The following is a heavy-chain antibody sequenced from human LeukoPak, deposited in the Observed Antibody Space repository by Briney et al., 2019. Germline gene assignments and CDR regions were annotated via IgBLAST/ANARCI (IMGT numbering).Heavy chain of an antibody. Sequence: PGGSLRLSCAASGFTFSSYSMNWVRQAPGKGLEWVSSISSSSSYIYYADSVKGRFTISRDNAKNSLYLQMNSLRAEDTAVYYCARDKRIVVVPTYYYYYGMDVWGQGTTVTVSS. CDR3: ARDKRIVVVPTYYYYYGMDV. J-gene: IGHJ6*02. CDR1: GFTFSSYS. V-gene: IGHV3-21*01. CDR2: ISSSSSYI. D-gene: IGHD2-2*01.